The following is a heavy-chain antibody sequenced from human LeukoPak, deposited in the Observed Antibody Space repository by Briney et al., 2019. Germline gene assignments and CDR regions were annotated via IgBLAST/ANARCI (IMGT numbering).Heavy chain of an antibody. CDR3: ARGIDGSAWYDY. J-gene: IGHJ4*02. D-gene: IGHD6-19*01. Sequence: SETLSLTCAVYGGSSSGYYWSWIRQPPGKGLEWVAYMYPGTAYYNPATAYYNPSLNSRATISIDKSKNQFSLNLTSVAAADTAIYYCARGIDGSAWYDYWGQGTLVTVSS. V-gene: IGHV4-59*01. CDR1: GGSSSGYY. CDR2: MYPGTAYYNPATA.